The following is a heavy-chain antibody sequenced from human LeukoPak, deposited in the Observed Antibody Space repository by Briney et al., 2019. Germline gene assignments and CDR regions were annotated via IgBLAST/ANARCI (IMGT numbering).Heavy chain of an antibody. D-gene: IGHD5-12*01. Sequence: ASVKVSCKASGGTSSSYAISWVRQAPGQGLEWMGRIIPILGIANYAQKFQGRVTITADKSTSTAYMELSSLRSEDTAVYYCARDLGRGDIVAPSWGQGTLVTVSS. CDR1: GGTSSSYA. J-gene: IGHJ4*02. CDR3: ARDLGRGDIVAPS. V-gene: IGHV1-69*04. CDR2: IIPILGIA.